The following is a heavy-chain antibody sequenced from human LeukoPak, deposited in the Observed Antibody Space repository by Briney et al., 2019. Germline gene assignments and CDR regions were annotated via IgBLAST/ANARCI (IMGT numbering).Heavy chain of an antibody. CDR2: INPNSGGT. CDR3: ARARHSSGWYRASWFDP. CDR1: GYTFTGYY. D-gene: IGHD6-19*01. V-gene: IGHV1-2*02. Sequence: SVKVSCKASGYTFTGYYMHWVRQAPGQGLEWMGWINPNSGGTNYAQKFQGRVTMTRDTSISTAYMELSRLRSDDTAVYYCARARHSSGWYRASWFDPWGQGTLVTVSS. J-gene: IGHJ5*02.